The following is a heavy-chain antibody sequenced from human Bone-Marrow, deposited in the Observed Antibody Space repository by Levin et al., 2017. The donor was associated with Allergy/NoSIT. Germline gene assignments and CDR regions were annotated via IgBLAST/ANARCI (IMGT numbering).Heavy chain of an antibody. D-gene: IGHD3-10*01. CDR2: ISSSSSTI. Sequence: ETLSLTCAASGFTFSSYSMNWVRQAPGKGLEWVSYISSSSSTIYYADSVKGRFTISRDNAKNSLYLQMNSLRAEDTAVYYCARYYYGSGKVFDYWGQGTLVTVSS. J-gene: IGHJ4*02. CDR3: ARYYYGSGKVFDY. V-gene: IGHV3-48*04. CDR1: GFTFSSYS.